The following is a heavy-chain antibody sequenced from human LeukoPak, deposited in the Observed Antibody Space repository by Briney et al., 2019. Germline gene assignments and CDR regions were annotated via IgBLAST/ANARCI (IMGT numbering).Heavy chain of an antibody. V-gene: IGHV3-48*04. CDR2: ISSSNDNI. Sequence: GGSLRLSCAASGFTFSNAWMNWVRQAPGKGLEWVSYISSSNDNIYYADSVKGRFTISRDNAKNSLYLQMNNLRAEDTAVYYCARQTGNLGYWGQGTLVTVSS. D-gene: IGHD3-9*01. J-gene: IGHJ4*02. CDR1: GFTFSNAW. CDR3: ARQTGNLGY.